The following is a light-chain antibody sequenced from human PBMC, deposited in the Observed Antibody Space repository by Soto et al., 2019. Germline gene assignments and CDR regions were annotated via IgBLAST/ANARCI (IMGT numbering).Light chain of an antibody. J-gene: IGKJ4*01. CDR1: QSVSSSS. V-gene: IGKV3-20*01. CDR3: QQYGSSPLT. Sequence: EIVLTQSPGTLSLSPGERDTLSCRASQSVSSSSLAWYQQKPGQAPRLLIYDASSRATGIPDRFSGSGSGTDFTLTISRLEPEDFAVFYCQQYGSSPLTFGGGTKGEIK. CDR2: DAS.